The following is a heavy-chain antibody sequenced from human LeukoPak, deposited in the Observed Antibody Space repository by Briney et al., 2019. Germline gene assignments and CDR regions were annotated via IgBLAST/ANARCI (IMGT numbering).Heavy chain of an antibody. CDR3: AYDYVWGSYRFSDAEIDY. Sequence: GGSLRLSCATSGFVFSDHYMDWVRQAPGKGLEWVCRSRNKGNSYSTEYAASVKGRFTISRDESKNSLYLQMNSLRAEDTAVYYCAYDYVWGSYRFSDAEIDYWGQGTLVTVSS. J-gene: IGHJ4*02. V-gene: IGHV3-72*01. D-gene: IGHD3-16*02. CDR2: SRNKGNSYST. CDR1: GFVFSDHY.